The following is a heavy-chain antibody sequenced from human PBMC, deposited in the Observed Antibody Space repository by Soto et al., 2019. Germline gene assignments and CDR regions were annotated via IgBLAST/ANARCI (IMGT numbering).Heavy chain of an antibody. CDR1: GFTFSSYW. J-gene: IGHJ6*02. V-gene: IGHV3-7*01. Sequence: GGSLRLSCAASGFTFSSYWMSWVRQAPGKGLEWVANIKQDGSEKYYVDSVKGRFTISRDNAKNSLYLQMNSLRAEDTAVYYCASMYYEFWSGYYYYYYYGIDVWGQGTTVTVSS. CDR3: ASMYYEFWSGYYYYYYYGIDV. CDR2: IKQDGSEK. D-gene: IGHD3-3*01.